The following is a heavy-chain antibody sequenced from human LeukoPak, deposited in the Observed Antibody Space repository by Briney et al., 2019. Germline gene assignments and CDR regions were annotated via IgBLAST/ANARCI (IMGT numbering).Heavy chain of an antibody. D-gene: IGHD3-22*01. CDR1: GFTFSSYG. Sequence: QSGGSLRLSCAASGFTFSSYGMHWVRQAPGKGLEWVAVIWYDGSNKYYADSVKGRFTISRDNSKNTLYLQMNSLRAEDTAVYYCAIYYDSSGYVTMNAFDIWGQGTMVTVSS. V-gene: IGHV3-30*02. J-gene: IGHJ3*02. CDR2: IWYDGSNK. CDR3: AIYYDSSGYVTMNAFDI.